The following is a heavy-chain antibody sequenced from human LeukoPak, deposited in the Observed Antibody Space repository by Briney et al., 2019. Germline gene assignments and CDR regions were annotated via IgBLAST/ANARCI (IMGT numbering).Heavy chain of an antibody. V-gene: IGHV3-7*01. CDR2: IKQAGSEN. D-gene: IGHD2-15*01. CDR1: GFIFSSYW. J-gene: IGHJ6*02. CDR3: ARERRCSGGSCYKNYGMDV. Sequence: GGSLRLSCAASGFIFSSYWMTWVRQAPGKGLEWVANIKQAGSENSYVDSVKGRFTISRDNAKNSLYLQMNSLRAEDTAVYYCARERRCSGGSCYKNYGMDVWGQGTTVTVSS.